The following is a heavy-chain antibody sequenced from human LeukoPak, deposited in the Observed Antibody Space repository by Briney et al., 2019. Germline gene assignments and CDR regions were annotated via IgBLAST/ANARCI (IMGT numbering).Heavy chain of an antibody. J-gene: IGHJ6*03. V-gene: IGHV1-2*02. CDR1: GYTFTGYY. CDR2: INPNSGGT. D-gene: IGHD2-2*01. CDR3: ARDIGSTSSYYMDV. Sequence: VASVKVSCKASGYTFTGYYMHWVRQAPGQGLEWMGWINPNSGGTNYAQKFQGRVTMTRDTSISTAYMELSRLRSDDTAVYYCARDIGSTSSYYMDVWGKGTTVTVSS.